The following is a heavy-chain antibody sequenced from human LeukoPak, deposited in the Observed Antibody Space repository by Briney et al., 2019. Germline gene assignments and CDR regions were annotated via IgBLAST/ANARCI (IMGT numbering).Heavy chain of an antibody. CDR3: ARDANAFDI. V-gene: IGHV3-23*01. J-gene: IGHJ3*02. Sequence: PGGSLRLSCAASGFTFSSHGMSWVRQSSGKGLEWVSGISDSGSKTFYADSVKGRFTISRDNAKNSPYLQMNSLRAEDTAVYYCARDANAFDIWGQGTMVTVSS. CDR1: GFTFSSHG. CDR2: ISDSGSKT.